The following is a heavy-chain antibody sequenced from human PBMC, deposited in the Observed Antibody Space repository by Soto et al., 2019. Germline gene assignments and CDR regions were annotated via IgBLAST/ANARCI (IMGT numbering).Heavy chain of an antibody. Sequence: ASVKVSCKASGYTFTIYYMHWVRQAPGQGLEWMGIINPSGGSTSYAQKFQGRVTMTRDTSTSTVYMELSSLRSEDTAVFYFATGIVFWRVYLKPLYSYGMAFWGQGTTVTVSS. CDR2: INPSGGST. V-gene: IGHV1-46*01. CDR3: ATGIVFWRVYLKPLYSYGMAF. CDR1: GYTFTIYY. D-gene: IGHD3-3*01. J-gene: IGHJ6*02.